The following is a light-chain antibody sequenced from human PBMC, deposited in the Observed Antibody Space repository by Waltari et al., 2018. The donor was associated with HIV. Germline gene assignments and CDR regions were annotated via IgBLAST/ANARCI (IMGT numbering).Light chain of an antibody. Sequence: QSILTQPPSVSAAPGQKVSFSCSGGNSNVENNYVSWYQQVPGKAHRLLIYDNEKRPSGIPDRFSASKAGMSATLDITGLQIVDEADYYCGTWDSSLNLYVFGPGTTVAVL. CDR2: DNE. CDR3: GTWDSSLNLYV. V-gene: IGLV1-51*01. J-gene: IGLJ1*01. CDR1: NSNVENNY.